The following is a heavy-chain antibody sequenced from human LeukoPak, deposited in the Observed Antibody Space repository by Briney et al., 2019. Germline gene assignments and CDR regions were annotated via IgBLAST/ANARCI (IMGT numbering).Heavy chain of an antibody. V-gene: IGHV3-11*06. CDR2: IGGISSYT. J-gene: IGHJ4*02. CDR3: ARGEKSWINGFDL. CDR1: GFTFSDYY. Sequence: GGSLRLSCAASGFTFSDYYLSWIRQAPGKGLEWVSYIGGISSYTNYADSVKGRFTISRDNAKNSLYLQMNSLRAEDTAVYYCARGEKSWINGFDLWGQGTLVTVSS. D-gene: IGHD2-8*01.